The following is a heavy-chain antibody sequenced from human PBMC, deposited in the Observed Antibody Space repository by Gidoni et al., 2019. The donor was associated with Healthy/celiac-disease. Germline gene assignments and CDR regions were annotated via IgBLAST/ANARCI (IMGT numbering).Heavy chain of an antibody. Sequence: EVQLLESVGGLVQPGGSLRLSCAASGFTFSSSAMSWVRQAPGKGLEWVSAISGSGGSTYYADSVKGRFTISRDNSKNTLYLQMNSLRAEDTAVYYCAITGIGGYLPAGYYFDYWGQGTLVTVSS. CDR2: ISGSGGST. D-gene: IGHD1-26*01. CDR3: AITGIGGYLPAGYYFDY. V-gene: IGHV3-23*01. CDR1: GFTFSSSA. J-gene: IGHJ4*02.